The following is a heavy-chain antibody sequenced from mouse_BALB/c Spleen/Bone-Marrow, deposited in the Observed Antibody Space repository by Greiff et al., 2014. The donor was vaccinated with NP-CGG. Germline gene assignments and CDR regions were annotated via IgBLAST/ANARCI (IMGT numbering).Heavy chain of an antibody. Sequence: EVHLVESGGGLVQPKGSLKLSCAASGFTFNTYAMNWVRQAPGKGLEWVARIRSKSNNYATYYADSVKDRFTISRDDSQSMLYLQMNNLKTEDTAMYYCVRHEVMITFAYWGQGTLVTVSA. J-gene: IGHJ3*01. CDR1: GFTFNTYA. CDR2: IRSKSNNYAT. CDR3: VRHEVMITFAY. V-gene: IGHV10-1*02. D-gene: IGHD2-4*01.